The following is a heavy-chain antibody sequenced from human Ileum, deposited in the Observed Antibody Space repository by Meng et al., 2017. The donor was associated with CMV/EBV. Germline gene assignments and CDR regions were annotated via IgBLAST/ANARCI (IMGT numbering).Heavy chain of an antibody. CDR1: GDSVSSSTAA. V-gene: IGHV6-1*01. CDR2: TFYRSKWTN. Sequence: ISGDSVSSSTAAWNWIRQSPSRGLEWLGRTFYRSKWTNDYAVSVQGRITITPDISKNQFSLQLNSVTPDDTAVYYCARIAWNVAAFWGQGTPVTVSS. D-gene: IGHD1-1*01. J-gene: IGHJ4*02. CDR3: ARIAWNVAAF.